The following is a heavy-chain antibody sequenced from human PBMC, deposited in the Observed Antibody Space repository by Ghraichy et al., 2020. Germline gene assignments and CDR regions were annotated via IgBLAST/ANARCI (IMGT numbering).Heavy chain of an antibody. CDR1: GYTFSSYG. CDR2: ISVNNGNT. J-gene: IGHJ4*02. V-gene: IGHV1-18*04. D-gene: IGHD3-22*01. Sequence: ASVKVSCKASGYTFSSYGINWVRQAPGQGLEWMGWISVNNGNTNYAQKLQGRVTMTTDTSTTTAYMELRSLRSDDTAVYYCARVDYDTSGYYSRQSDNWGQGTLVTVSS. CDR3: ARVDYDTSGYYSRQSDN.